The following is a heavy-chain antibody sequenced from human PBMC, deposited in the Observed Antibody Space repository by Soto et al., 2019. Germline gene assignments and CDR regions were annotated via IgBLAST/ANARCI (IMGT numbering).Heavy chain of an antibody. Sequence: GGSLRLSCAASGFTFSSYCMHWVRQAPGKGLEWVAVIWYDGRNKYDADSVKGRFTIYRDNSKNTLHLQMNSLRAEDTDVYYCARDNYYDSSEPPDYFDYWGQGTLVTVSS. CDR2: IWYDGRNK. CDR3: ARDNYYDSSEPPDYFDY. J-gene: IGHJ4*02. V-gene: IGHV3-33*01. D-gene: IGHD3-22*01. CDR1: GFTFSSYC.